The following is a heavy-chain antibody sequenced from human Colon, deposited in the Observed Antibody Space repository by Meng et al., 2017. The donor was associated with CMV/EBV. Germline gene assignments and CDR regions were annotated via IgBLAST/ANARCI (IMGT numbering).Heavy chain of an antibody. CDR3: ARDREAVAGPLCLYFDQ. CDR1: SFRLVTV. J-gene: IGHJ4*02. CDR2: IYHAGGP. D-gene: IGHD6-19*01. Sequence: SFRLVTVWRWAPHAPWIALARLCEIYHAGGPNYYPSLKGRATMSMDKTKNEIALSLKSVPAAGTAVYYCARDREAVAGPLCLYFDQWGQGTLVTVSS. V-gene: IGHV4-4*02.